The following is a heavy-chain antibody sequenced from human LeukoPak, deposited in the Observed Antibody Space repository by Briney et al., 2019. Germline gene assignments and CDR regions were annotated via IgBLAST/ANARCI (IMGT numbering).Heavy chain of an antibody. V-gene: IGHV1-2*02. D-gene: IGHD1-26*01. CDR1: GYTFTGYY. CDR2: INPNSGGT. J-gene: IGHJ4*02. CDR3: AREPRDRYSGSRGFDY. Sequence: ASVKVSCKASGYTFTGYYMHWVRQAPGQGLEWMGGINPNSGGTNYAQKFQGRVTMTRDTSISTAYMELSRLRSDDTAVYYCAREPRDRYSGSRGFDYWGQGTLVTVSS.